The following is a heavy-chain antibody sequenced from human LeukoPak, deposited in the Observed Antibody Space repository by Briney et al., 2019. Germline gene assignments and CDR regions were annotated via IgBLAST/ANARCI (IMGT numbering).Heavy chain of an antibody. Sequence: PGRSLRLSCAASGFTFDDYAMHWVRQAPGKGLEWVSGISWNSGSIGYADSVKGRFTISRDNAKNSLYLQMNSLRAEDTALYYCARDFVRGLVVPAAKEIYYYYYMDVWGKGTTVTVSS. D-gene: IGHD2-2*01. J-gene: IGHJ6*03. V-gene: IGHV3-9*01. CDR1: GFTFDDYA. CDR2: ISWNSGSI. CDR3: ARDFVRGLVVPAAKEIYYYYYMDV.